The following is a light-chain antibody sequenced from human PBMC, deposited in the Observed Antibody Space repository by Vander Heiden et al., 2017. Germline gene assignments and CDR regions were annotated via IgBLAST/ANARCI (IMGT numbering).Light chain of an antibody. CDR1: SGSIASNY. Sequence: FMLTQPHSVSESPGKTVTISCTRSSGSIASNYVQWYQQRPGSSPTTVIYEDNQRPSGVPDRCSGSIDSSSNSASLTISGLKTEDEADYYCQSYDSSNQVFGGGTKLTVL. CDR2: EDN. V-gene: IGLV6-57*01. J-gene: IGLJ3*02. CDR3: QSYDSSNQV.